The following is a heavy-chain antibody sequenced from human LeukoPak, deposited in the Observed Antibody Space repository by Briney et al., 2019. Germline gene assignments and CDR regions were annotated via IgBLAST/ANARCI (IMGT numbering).Heavy chain of an antibody. J-gene: IGHJ4*02. V-gene: IGHV4-61*01. CDR2: IYYSGST. CDR1: GCSISSSSYY. Sequence: KPSETLSLTCTVSGCSISSSSYYWSWIRQPPGKGLEWIGYIYYSGSTNYSPSLKSRVTISVDTSKNQFSLKLSSVTAADTAVYYCARSIANDYWGQGTLVTVSS. D-gene: IGHD6-13*01. CDR3: ARSIANDY.